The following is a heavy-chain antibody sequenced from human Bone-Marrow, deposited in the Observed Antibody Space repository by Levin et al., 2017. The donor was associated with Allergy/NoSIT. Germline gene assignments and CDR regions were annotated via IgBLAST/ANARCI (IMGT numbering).Heavy chain of an antibody. CDR2: INPSGTST. D-gene: IGHD1-26*01. V-gene: IGHV1-46*01. J-gene: IGHJ4*02. CDR3: ARPMEEYSGTHYFAY. Sequence: GGSLRLSCKASGYTFSSYYMHWMRQAPGQGLEWIGVINPSGTSTTYAQNFQGRVSMTRDTSTSTVYMELSSLRSEDTALYYCARPMEEYSGTHYFAYWGQGTLVTVSS. CDR1: GYTFSSYY.